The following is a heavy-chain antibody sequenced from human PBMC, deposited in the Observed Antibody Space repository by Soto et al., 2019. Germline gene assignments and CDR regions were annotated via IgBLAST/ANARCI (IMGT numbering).Heavy chain of an antibody. CDR3: AIDTSTAWGFDP. CDR1: GFTFNSYA. D-gene: IGHD7-27*01. V-gene: IGHV3-23*01. Sequence: EVQVLESGGGLVQPGGSLRLSCAASGFTFNSYAMSWVRQTPGKGLEWVSAISGSGGTTYYADSVKGRFTISRDNSKNTLYLQMNSLRAEDTALYYCAIDTSTAWGFDPCGQGTLVTVSS. CDR2: ISGSGGTT. J-gene: IGHJ5*02.